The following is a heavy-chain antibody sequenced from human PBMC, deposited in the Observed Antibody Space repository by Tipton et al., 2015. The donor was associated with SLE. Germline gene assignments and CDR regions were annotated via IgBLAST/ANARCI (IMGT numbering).Heavy chain of an antibody. CDR1: GFTFSGYA. D-gene: IGHD2-15*01. J-gene: IGHJ3*02. V-gene: IGHV3-23*01. CDR2: ISGSGGST. CDR3: ASAQTSSLLLDAFDI. Sequence: SLRLSCAASGFTFSGYAMSWVRQAPGKGLEWVSAISGSGGSTYYADSVKGRFTISRDNSKNTLYLQMNSLRAEDTAVYYCASAQTSSLLLDAFDIWGQGTMVTVSS.